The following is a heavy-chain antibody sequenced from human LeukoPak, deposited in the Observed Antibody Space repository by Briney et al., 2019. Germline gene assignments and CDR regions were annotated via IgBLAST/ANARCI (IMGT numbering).Heavy chain of an antibody. V-gene: IGHV3-7*01. Sequence: TGGSLRLSCAASGFTFSNNWMSWVRQAPGKGLECVANIKRDGSEKYYINSVKGRFTISRDNAKNSLYLQMNSLRAEDTAVYFCARMWGSSWSYFDYWGQGTLVTVSS. J-gene: IGHJ4*02. CDR3: ARMWGSSWSYFDY. CDR2: IKRDGSEK. D-gene: IGHD6-13*01. CDR1: GFTFSNNW.